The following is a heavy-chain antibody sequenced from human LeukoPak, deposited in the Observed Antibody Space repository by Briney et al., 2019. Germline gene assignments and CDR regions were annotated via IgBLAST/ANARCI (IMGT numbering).Heavy chain of an antibody. CDR2: ISGSGGST. J-gene: IGHJ4*02. CDR1: GFTFSSYA. D-gene: IGHD2-15*01. Sequence: GSLRLSCAASGFTFSSYAMSWVRQAPGKGLEWVSAISGSGGSTYYADSVKGRFTISRDNSKNTLYLQMNSLRAEDTAVYYCAKDQDIVVVVAALPFFDYWGQGTLVTVSS. CDR3: AKDQDIVVVVAALPFFDY. V-gene: IGHV3-23*01.